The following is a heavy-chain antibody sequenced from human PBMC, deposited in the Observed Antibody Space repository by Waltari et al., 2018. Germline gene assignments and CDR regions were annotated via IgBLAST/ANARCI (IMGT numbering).Heavy chain of an antibody. J-gene: IGHJ6*03. CDR2: IYTVGST. V-gene: IGHV3-53*01. CDR3: ARGHTISGGDYMDV. Sequence: EVQLVESGGGLIQPGGSLRLSCAVSGFTASHNYMSWVRKAPGKGLEWVVVIYTVGSTFYADSGGGRFTISRDNSMNTLFLQMNSLRGEDTAVYYCARGHTISGGDYMDVWGKGTTVIVSS. CDR1: GFTASHNY. D-gene: IGHD3-3*01.